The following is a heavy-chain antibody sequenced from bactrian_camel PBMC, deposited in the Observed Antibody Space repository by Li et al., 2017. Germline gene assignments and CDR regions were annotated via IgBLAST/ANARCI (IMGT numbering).Heavy chain of an antibody. D-gene: IGHD5*01. CDR3: ATASSGYTLVRLGFGY. Sequence: HVQLVESGGGSVQAGGSLRLSCAASGYTYSSYCMGWFRQAPGKEREGVAAIDSDGSTSYADSVKGRFTISRDNAKKTLYLQMNSLKSEDTALYYCATASSGYTLVRLGFGYWGQGTQVTVS. J-gene: IGHJ6*01. V-gene: IGHV3S26*01. CDR1: GYTYSSYC. CDR2: IDSDGST.